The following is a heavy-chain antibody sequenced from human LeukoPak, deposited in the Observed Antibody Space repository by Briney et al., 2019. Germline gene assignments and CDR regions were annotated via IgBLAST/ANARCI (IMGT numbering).Heavy chain of an antibody. Sequence: SETLSLTCTVSGGSISSYYWSWIRQPAGKGLEWIGRIYTSGSTNYNPSLKSRVTMSVDTSKNQFSLKLSSVTAADTAVYYCAGERCSSTSCYSRYYYYIDVWGKGTTVTVSS. D-gene: IGHD2-2*01. CDR3: AGERCSSTSCYSRYYYYIDV. V-gene: IGHV4-4*07. CDR1: GGSISSYY. J-gene: IGHJ6*03. CDR2: IYTSGST.